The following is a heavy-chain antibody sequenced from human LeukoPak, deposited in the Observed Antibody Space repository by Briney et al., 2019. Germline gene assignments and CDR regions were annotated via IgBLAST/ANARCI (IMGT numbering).Heavy chain of an antibody. CDR3: AREPGTYDILAGGFDY. CDR1: GFTFSDHY. Sequence: GGSLRLSCAASGFTFSDHYMDWFRKAPGKGQEWVGRTRNKANSYTTEYAASVKGRFTISRDDSKNSLYLQMNSLKTEDTAVYYCAREPGTYDILAGGFDYWGQGTLVTVSS. J-gene: IGHJ4*02. V-gene: IGHV3-72*01. CDR2: TRNKANSYTT. D-gene: IGHD3-9*01.